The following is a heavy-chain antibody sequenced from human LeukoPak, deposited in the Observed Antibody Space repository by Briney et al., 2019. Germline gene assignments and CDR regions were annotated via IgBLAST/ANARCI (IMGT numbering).Heavy chain of an antibody. CDR2: ISWNSGSI. Sequence: GGSLRLSCAASGFTFSSYAMHWVRQAPGKGLEWVSGISWNSGSIGYADSVKGRFTISRDNAKNSLYLQMNSLRAEDTALYYCAKDMTSGSSWPDYWGQGTLVTVSS. CDR1: GFTFSSYA. D-gene: IGHD6-13*01. CDR3: AKDMTSGSSWPDY. J-gene: IGHJ4*02. V-gene: IGHV3-9*01.